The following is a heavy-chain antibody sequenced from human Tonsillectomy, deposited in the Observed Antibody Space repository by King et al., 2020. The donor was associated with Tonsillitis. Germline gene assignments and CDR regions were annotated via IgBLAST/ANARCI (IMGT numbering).Heavy chain of an antibody. V-gene: IGHV3-23*04. CDR2: ISGSGGST. CDR1: GFTFSSYA. CDR3: AKVVEDFWSGLRD. J-gene: IGHJ4*02. Sequence: VQLVESGGGLVQPGGSLRLSCAASGFTFSSYAMNWVRQAPGKGLEWVSAISGSGGSTYYADSVKGRFTISRDNSKNTVYLQMNSLRAEDTAVYYCAKVVEDFWSGLRDWGQGTLVSVSS. D-gene: IGHD3-3*01.